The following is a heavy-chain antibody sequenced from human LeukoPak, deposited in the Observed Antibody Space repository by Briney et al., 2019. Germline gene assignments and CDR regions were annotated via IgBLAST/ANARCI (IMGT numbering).Heavy chain of an antibody. J-gene: IGHJ6*03. D-gene: IGHD3-3*01. CDR1: GGSISSYY. Sequence: SETLSLTCTVSGGSISSYYWSWIRQPPGKGLEWSGYIYYSGSTNYNPSLKSRVTISVDTSKNQFSLKLSSVTAADTAVYYCARDLQETYYDFWSGYNYYYYYMDVWGKGTTVTVSS. CDR3: ARDLQETYYDFWSGYNYYYYYMDV. V-gene: IGHV4-59*01. CDR2: IYYSGST.